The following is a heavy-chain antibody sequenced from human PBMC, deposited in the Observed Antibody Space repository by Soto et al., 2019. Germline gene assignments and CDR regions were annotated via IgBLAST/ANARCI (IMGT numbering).Heavy chain of an antibody. D-gene: IGHD2-2*01. V-gene: IGHV3-30*18. Sequence: GESLKISCAASGFTFSSYGMHWVRQAPGKGLEWVAVISYDGSNKYYADSVKGRFTISRDNSKNTLYLQMNSLRAEDTAVYYCAKDHCSSTSCQGDYYYYMDVWGKGTTVTVSS. CDR1: GFTFSSYG. CDR3: AKDHCSSTSCQGDYYYYMDV. CDR2: ISYDGSNK. J-gene: IGHJ6*03.